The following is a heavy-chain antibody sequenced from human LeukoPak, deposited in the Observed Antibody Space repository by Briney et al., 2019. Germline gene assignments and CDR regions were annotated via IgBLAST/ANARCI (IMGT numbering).Heavy chain of an antibody. CDR2: INQDGSEK. J-gene: IGHJ5*02. CDR3: AREVSEQQLESWFDP. D-gene: IGHD6-13*01. Sequence: GGSLRLSCAASIFTFNSYWMSWVRQAPGKGLVWVANINQDGSEKYYVDSVKGRFTISRDNAKNSLYPQMNSLRAEDTAVYYCAREVSEQQLESWFDPWGQGTLVTVSS. V-gene: IGHV3-7*01. CDR1: IFTFNSYW.